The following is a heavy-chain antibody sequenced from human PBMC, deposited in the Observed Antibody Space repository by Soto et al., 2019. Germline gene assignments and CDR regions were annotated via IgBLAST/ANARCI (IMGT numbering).Heavy chain of an antibody. CDR1: GFPFSSYA. Sequence: LRLSCAASGFPFSSYAMSWVRQTPGKGLEWVSSISGSGGSTNHVDSVKGRFTISRDGSKNTLYLQMNSLRVEDTAIYYCVKDRYCSSTSCYAGFAYWGQGTLVTVSS. V-gene: IGHV3-23*01. J-gene: IGHJ4*02. CDR3: VKDRYCSSTSCYAGFAY. D-gene: IGHD2-2*01. CDR2: ISGSGGST.